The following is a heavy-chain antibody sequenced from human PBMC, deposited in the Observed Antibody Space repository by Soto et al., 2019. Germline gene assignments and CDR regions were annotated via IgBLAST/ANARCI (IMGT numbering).Heavy chain of an antibody. CDR1: GGCISNFY. J-gene: IGHJ4*02. CDR3: ARAPMVLSRSYFNS. Sequence: SETLSLTCTVSGGCISNFYWSWIRQPPGKGLEWIGYISYSGNTNYNPSLKSRVSISVDTSKNQLSLNLTSVTAADTAVYYCARAPMVLSRSYFNSWGQGTPATVSS. CDR2: ISYSGNT. D-gene: IGHD2-8*01. V-gene: IGHV4-59*01.